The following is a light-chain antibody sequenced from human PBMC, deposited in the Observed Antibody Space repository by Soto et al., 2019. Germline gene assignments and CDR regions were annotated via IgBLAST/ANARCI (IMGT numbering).Light chain of an antibody. CDR1: QSITSNH. J-gene: IGKJ1*01. CDR2: GAS. V-gene: IGKV3-20*01. CDR3: QQHGTSPPSWT. Sequence: ETVLTQSPGTLSLSPGERATLFCRASQSITSNHFAWYQQPPGQAPRLLIYGASSRATGIPYRFSGSGSGTGFTLTISRLEPEDFAVYYCQQHGTSPPSWTFGQGTKVEIK.